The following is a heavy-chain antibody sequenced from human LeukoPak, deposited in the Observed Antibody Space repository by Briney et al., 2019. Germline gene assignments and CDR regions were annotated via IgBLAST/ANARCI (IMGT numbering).Heavy chain of an antibody. CDR1: GFTFSSYE. CDR3: ARPPQNYYDSSGSDAFDI. J-gene: IGHJ3*02. Sequence: GGSLRLSCAASGFTFSSYEMNWVRQAPGKGLEWVSYIRSSCSPKYYADSVKGRLTISRDNAKNSLYLQMTSLRAEDTAVYYCARPPQNYYDSSGSDAFDIWGQGTMVTVSS. CDR2: IRSSCSPK. D-gene: IGHD3-22*01. V-gene: IGHV3-48*03.